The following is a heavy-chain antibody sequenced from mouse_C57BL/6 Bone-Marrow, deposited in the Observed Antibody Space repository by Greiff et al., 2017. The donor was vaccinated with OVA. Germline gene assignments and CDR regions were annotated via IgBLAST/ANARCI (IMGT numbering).Heavy chain of an antibody. D-gene: IGHD1-1*01. J-gene: IGHJ3*01. Sequence: VKLQQPGAELVMPGASVQLSCKASGYTFTSYWMHWVKQRPGQGLEWIGEIDPSDSYTNYNQKFKGKSTLTVDKSSSTAYMQLSSLTSEDSAVYYCARRKRDYGFAYWGQGTLVTVSA. V-gene: IGHV1-69*01. CDR2: IDPSDSYT. CDR1: GYTFTSYW. CDR3: ARRKRDYGFAY.